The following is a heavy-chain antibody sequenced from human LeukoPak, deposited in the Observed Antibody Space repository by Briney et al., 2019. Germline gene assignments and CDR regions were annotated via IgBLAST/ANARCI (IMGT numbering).Heavy chain of an antibody. V-gene: IGHV3-30*02. CDR3: AKDCAVTTEDDAFDI. J-gene: IGHJ3*02. Sequence: PGGALRLSFAAPGFNFSSYALYWVRPAPGQGRGGGGFIRYDGSNKYYADSVKGRFTISRDNSKNTLYLQMNSLRAEDTAVYYCAKDCAVTTEDDAFDIWGQGTMVTVSS. D-gene: IGHD4-11*01. CDR1: GFNFSSYA. CDR2: IRYDGSNK.